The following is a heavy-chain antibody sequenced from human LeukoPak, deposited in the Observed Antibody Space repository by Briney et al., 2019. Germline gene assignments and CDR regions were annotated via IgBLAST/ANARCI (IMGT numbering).Heavy chain of an antibody. J-gene: IGHJ2*01. Sequence: GGSLRLSCAASGFTFSTYAMGWVRQAPGKGLEWVSAISTGYSTYYADSVKGRFIISRDNSKNTLFLQMNSLRGEDTAVYYCARDEGDTVTTYRFDLWGRGTLVTVSS. CDR2: ISTGYST. CDR1: GFTFSTYA. V-gene: IGHV3-23*01. D-gene: IGHD4-17*01. CDR3: ARDEGDTVTTYRFDL.